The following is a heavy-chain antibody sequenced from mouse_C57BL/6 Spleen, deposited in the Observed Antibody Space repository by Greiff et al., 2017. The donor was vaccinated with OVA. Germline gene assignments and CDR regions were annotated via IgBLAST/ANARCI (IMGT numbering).Heavy chain of an antibody. CDR3: ARYFDV. J-gene: IGHJ1*03. Sequence: QVQLQQSGAELMKPGASVKLSCKATGYTFTGYWIEWVKQRPGHGLAWIGEILPGSGSTNYNEQFKGKAYMQLSSLTTEDSAIYYCARYFDVWGTGTTVTVSS. V-gene: IGHV1-9*01. CDR2: ILPGSGST. CDR1: GYTFTGYW.